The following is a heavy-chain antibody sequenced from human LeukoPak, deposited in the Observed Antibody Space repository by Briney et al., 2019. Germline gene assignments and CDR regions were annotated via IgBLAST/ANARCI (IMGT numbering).Heavy chain of an antibody. Sequence: AAVKVSYKASGYSFTGYYMHWVRQAPGQGLEWVGWINTNSGGTNDAQKFQGRANMTRDTSISTAYMELSRLRFDETAVYYCARGLFGDYWGQKTLVTVSS. CDR3: ARGLFGDY. J-gene: IGHJ4*02. CDR2: INTNSGGT. CDR1: GYSFTGYY. D-gene: IGHD3-16*01. V-gene: IGHV1-2*02.